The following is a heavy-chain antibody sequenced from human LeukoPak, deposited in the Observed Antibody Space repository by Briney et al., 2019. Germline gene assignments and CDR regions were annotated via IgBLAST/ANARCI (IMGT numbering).Heavy chain of an antibody. CDR2: INPNSGGT. J-gene: IGHJ4*02. Sequence: ASVKVSCKASGYTFTGYSMHWVRQAPGQGLEWMGWINPNSGGTYYAQKFQGRVTMTRDTSISTAYMELSRLTSDDTAVYYCARAYSSGWWYFDYWGQGTLVTVSS. CDR1: GYTFTGYS. D-gene: IGHD6-19*01. V-gene: IGHV1-2*02. CDR3: ARAYSSGWWYFDY.